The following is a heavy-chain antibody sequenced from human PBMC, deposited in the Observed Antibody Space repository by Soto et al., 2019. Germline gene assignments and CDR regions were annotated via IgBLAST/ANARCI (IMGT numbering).Heavy chain of an antibody. J-gene: IGHJ5*02. V-gene: IGHV4-39*01. CDR2: IYYSGST. CDR3: ARQRGGMVRGVMRVKEAWFDP. CDR1: GGSISSSSYY. D-gene: IGHD3-10*01. Sequence: QLQLQESGPGLVKPSETLSLTCTVSGGSISSSSYYWGWIRQPPGKGLEWIGSIYYSGSTYYNPSLKSRVTISVDTSKNQFSLKLSSVTAADTAVYYCARQRGGMVRGVMRVKEAWFDPWGQGTLVTVSS.